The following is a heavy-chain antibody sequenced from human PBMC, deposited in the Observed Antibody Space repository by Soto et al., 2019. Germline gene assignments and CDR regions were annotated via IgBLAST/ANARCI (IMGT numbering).Heavy chain of an antibody. V-gene: IGHV4-34*01. CDR3: ATGRSRDY. D-gene: IGHD2-2*01. CDR2: INHSGST. J-gene: IGHJ4*02. Sequence: QVQLQQWGAGLLKPSETLSLTCAVYGGSFSGYYWSWIRQPPGKGLEWIGEINHSGSTNYNPSLKSRVTISVDTSKNQFSLKLSSVTAADTAVYYCATGRSRDYWGQGTLVTVSS. CDR1: GGSFSGYY.